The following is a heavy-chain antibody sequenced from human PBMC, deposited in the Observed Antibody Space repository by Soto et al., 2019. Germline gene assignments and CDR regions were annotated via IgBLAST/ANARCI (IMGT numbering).Heavy chain of an antibody. Sequence: QVPLQESGPGLVKPSQTLSLTCTVSGGSISRGGYYWNWIRPHPGTGMEWIGYIYYIGSTSYNPSLKSRFTISPATSKNQFSLKLSSVTADDTAVYYCARSVFPWGQGTLVTVSS. CDR2: IYYIGST. CDR3: ARSVFP. CDR1: GGSISRGGYY. J-gene: IGHJ5*02. V-gene: IGHV4-31*03.